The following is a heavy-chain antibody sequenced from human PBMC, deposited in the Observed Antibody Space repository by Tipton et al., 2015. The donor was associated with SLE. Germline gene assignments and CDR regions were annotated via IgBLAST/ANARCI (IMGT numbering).Heavy chain of an antibody. D-gene: IGHD1-1*01. CDR2: INHSGST. J-gene: IGHJ3*02. V-gene: IGHV4-34*01. Sequence: TLSLTCAVYGGSISGYCWSWIRQPPGKGLEWIGEINHSGSTNYNPSLKSRVAVSVDTSKNQFSLSLSSVTAADTAVYYCARRHWNDDAVGDDVVDIWGQGTMVTVSS. CDR3: ARRHWNDDAVGDDVVDI. CDR1: GGSISGYC.